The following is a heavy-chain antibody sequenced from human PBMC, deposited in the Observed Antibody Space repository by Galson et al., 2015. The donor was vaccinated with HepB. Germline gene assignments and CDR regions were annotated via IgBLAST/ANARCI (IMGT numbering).Heavy chain of an antibody. CDR2: TYYRSKWYN. CDR1: GDSVSSKSAA. Sequence: CAISGDSVSSKSAAWNWIRQSPSRGLEWLGRTYYRSKWYNDYAVSVKGRITFNPDTSKNHFSLQLNSVTPEDTAVYYCARDLKGGRTGDYFDSWGQGILVTVSS. J-gene: IGHJ4*02. V-gene: IGHV6-1*01. D-gene: IGHD1-14*01. CDR3: ARDLKGGRTGDYFDS.